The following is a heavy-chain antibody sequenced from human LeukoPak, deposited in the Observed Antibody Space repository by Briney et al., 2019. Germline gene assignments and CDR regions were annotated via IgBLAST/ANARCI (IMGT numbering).Heavy chain of an antibody. D-gene: IGHD4-17*01. CDR3: ARDSGEGNWFDP. V-gene: IGHV1-46*01. J-gene: IGHJ5*02. Sequence: GASVKVSCKASGYTFTSYYMHWVRQAPEQGLEWMGIINPSGGSTSYAQKFQGRVTMTRDTSTSTVYMELSSLRSEDTAVYYCARDSGEGNWFDPWGQGTLITISS. CDR2: INPSGGST. CDR1: GYTFTSYY.